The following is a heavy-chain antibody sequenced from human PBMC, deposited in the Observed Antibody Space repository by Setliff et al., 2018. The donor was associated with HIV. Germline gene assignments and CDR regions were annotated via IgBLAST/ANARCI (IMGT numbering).Heavy chain of an antibody. CDR3: ARLRYGSGIPLDV. J-gene: IGHJ6*04. V-gene: IGHV4-39*01. Sequence: PPETLSLTCTVSGASISSSTDYWGWIRQSPGKGLEWIGSRYYSGSTYQNPSLKSRVTIPVDTSKNQFSLELSSVTAADTAVYYCARLRYGSGIPLDVWGTGISVTVSS. D-gene: IGHD3-10*01. CDR1: GASISSSTDY. CDR2: RYYSGST.